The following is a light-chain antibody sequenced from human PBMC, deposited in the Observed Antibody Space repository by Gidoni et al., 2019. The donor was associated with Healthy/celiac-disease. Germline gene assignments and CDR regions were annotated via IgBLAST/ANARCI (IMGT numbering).Light chain of an antibody. V-gene: IGKV1-33*01. J-gene: IGKJ5*01. CDR3: QQYDNLPIT. CDR2: DAS. CDR1: QNISNY. Sequence: DTQITHSPSTLSASVGDRVTITCQASQNISNYLNWYQQKPGKAPKLLIYDASNLETGVPSRFSGSGSGTDFTFTISSLQPDDIATYYCQQYDNLPITFGQGTQLEIK.